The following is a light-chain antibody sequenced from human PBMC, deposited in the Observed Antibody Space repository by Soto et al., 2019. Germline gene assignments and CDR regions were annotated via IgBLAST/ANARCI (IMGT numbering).Light chain of an antibody. CDR3: AAWDGSLNNVL. V-gene: IGLV1-44*01. Sequence: QSVLTQPPSASGTPGQRVTISCSGSGSSIGTNTVNWYRQLPGTAPKLLIYDNDQRPSGVPDRFSGSKSGTSASLAISGLQSEYEADYYCAAWDGSLNNVLFGGGTQLTVL. CDR1: GSSIGTNT. J-gene: IGLJ2*01. CDR2: DND.